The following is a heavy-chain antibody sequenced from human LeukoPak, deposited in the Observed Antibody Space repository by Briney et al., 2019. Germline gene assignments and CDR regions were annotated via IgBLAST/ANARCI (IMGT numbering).Heavy chain of an antibody. CDR2: ISGDGDKA. D-gene: IGHD6-19*01. J-gene: IGHJ3*01. Sequence: GGSLRLSCAASGFTFTTYASNWVRQTPGKGLEWVSGISGDGDKAYYADSVKGRFTVSRDNSKNPVSLQMSSLRAEDTALYYCAKDLALAGTGGGFDVWGQGTRVAVSS. CDR3: AKDLALAGTGGGFDV. CDR1: GFTFTTYA. V-gene: IGHV3-23*01.